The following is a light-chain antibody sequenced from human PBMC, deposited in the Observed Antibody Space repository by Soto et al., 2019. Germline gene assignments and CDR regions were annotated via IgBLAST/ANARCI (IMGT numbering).Light chain of an antibody. CDR2: GAS. Sequence: EIVLTQSPGTLSLSPGERVTLSCRASQSVSSSYLAWYQQKPGQAPRLLIYGASSRATGISDRFSGSGSGTDYNLTISRMEPEDVAVYYCQQYGSSLSITFGQGTRLENK. CDR3: QQYGSSLSIT. V-gene: IGKV3-20*01. J-gene: IGKJ5*01. CDR1: QSVSSSY.